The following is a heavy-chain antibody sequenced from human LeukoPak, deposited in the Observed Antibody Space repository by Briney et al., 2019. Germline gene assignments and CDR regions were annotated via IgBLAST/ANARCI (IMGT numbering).Heavy chain of an antibody. CDR1: GFTVSSNY. J-gene: IGHJ4*02. CDR2: IYSGGST. CDR3: ARDQIKEYYLDY. V-gene: IGHV3-66*01. Sequence: GGSLRLSCAASGFTVSSNYMSWVRQAPGKGLEWVSVIYSGGSTYYADSVKGRFTISRDNSKNTLYLQMNSLRAEDTAVYYCARDQIKEYYLDYWGQGTLVTVSS.